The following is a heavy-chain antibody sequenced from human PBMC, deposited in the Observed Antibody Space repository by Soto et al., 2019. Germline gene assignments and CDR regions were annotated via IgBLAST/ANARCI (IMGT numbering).Heavy chain of an antibody. D-gene: IGHD1-26*01. V-gene: IGHV1-8*02. Sequence: EASVKVSCKASGGTFSNYTINWVRQAPGQGLEWMGWMIPSTGRTGYAQKFQGRVTMTRDTSINTAYMELTTLTSDDTAFYYCARGVSAGVDYWGQGTLVTVSS. J-gene: IGHJ4*02. CDR2: MIPSTGRT. CDR1: GGTFSNYT. CDR3: ARGVSAGVDY.